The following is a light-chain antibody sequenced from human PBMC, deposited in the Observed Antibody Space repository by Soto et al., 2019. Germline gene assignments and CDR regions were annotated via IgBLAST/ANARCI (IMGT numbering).Light chain of an antibody. CDR3: SSYAGSNKVI. Sequence: QSALTQPPSASGSLGQSVTISCTGSSSDVGGYNSVSWYQYHPGKAPKVLIYEVTKRPSGVPDRFSGSKSGNTASLTVSGLQAEDEADYFCSSYAGSNKVIFGGGTKVTVL. CDR2: EVT. J-gene: IGLJ2*01. CDR1: SSDVGGYNS. V-gene: IGLV2-8*01.